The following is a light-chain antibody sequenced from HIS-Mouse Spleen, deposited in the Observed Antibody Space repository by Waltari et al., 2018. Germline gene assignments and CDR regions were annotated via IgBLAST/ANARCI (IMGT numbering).Light chain of an antibody. V-gene: IGKV1-5*03. CDR1: QSISSG. CDR2: KAS. J-gene: IGKJ4*01. Sequence: DIQMTQSTSTLSASVGDRVTITCGASQSISSGWAWYQQKPGKAPTLLIYKASSIESGVPSRFRGSGSGTEFTLPLSSLQPDDFATYYCQQYNSYSLTFGGGTKVEIK. CDR3: QQYNSYSLT.